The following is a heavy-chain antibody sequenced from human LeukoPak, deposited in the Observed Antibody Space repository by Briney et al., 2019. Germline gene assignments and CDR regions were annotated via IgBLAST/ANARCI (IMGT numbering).Heavy chain of an antibody. CDR1: GGSISSHY. D-gene: IGHD1-1*01. Sequence: DPSETLSLTCSVSGGSISSHYWSWIRQPPGKGLEWIGYIYYSGSTNYTPSLKSRVTISVDTSKNQFSLKLSSVTAADTAVYYCARDSSDDVRSFDYWGQGTLVTVSS. CDR2: IYYSGST. V-gene: IGHV4-59*11. CDR3: ARDSSDDVRSFDY. J-gene: IGHJ4*02.